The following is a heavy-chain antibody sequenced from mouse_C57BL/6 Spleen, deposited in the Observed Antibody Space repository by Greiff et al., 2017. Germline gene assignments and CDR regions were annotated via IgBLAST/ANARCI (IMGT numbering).Heavy chain of an antibody. CDR2: INPNNGGT. CDR3: ATDTRVGASVDY. D-gene: IGHD1-1*01. J-gene: IGHJ2*01. CDR1: GYTFTDYY. Sequence: EVQLQQSGPELVKPGASVKISCKASGYTFTDYYMHWVKQSHGKSLEWIGEINPNNGGTSYNQKFKGQATLTVDKSYSTSYMELRRLTSEDSAVYYGATDTRVGASVDYWGQGTTLTVSS. V-gene: IGHV1-26*01.